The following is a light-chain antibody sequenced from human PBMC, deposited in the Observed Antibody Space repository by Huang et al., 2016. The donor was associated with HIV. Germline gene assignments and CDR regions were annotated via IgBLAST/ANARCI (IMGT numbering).Light chain of an antibody. CDR2: GAS. CDR3: QQYDNLYT. J-gene: IGKJ2*01. Sequence: IQMTQSPASLSASVGDRVTISCQASQDIRNYLNWYQQKPGKAPTLLCYGASHVETGVTSRFSGNGSGTYFTITISSQQSEVIATYYCQQYDNLYTFGQGTKLEIK. V-gene: IGKV1-33*01. CDR1: QDIRNY.